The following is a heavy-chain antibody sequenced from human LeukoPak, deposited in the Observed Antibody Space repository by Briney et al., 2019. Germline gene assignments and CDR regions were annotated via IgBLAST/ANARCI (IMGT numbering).Heavy chain of an antibody. D-gene: IGHD2-21*02. CDR2: IYPGDSDT. CDR3: ARRGAYSGGDCQIFDY. J-gene: IGHJ4*02. CDR1: GYSFTTYW. V-gene: IGHV5-51*01. Sequence: GESLKISCKGSGYSFTTYWIGWVRQMPGKGLEWMGIIYPGDSDTRYSPSFQGQVTISADKSISTAYLQWSSLKASDTAMYYCARRGAYSGGDCQIFDYWGQGTLVTVSS.